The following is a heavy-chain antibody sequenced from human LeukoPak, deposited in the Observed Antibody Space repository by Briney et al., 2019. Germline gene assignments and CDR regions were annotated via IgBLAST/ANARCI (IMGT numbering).Heavy chain of an antibody. CDR2: IYYSGST. CDR1: GGSISSSSYY. V-gene: IGHV4-39*07. J-gene: IGHJ5*02. CDR3: ARSYSSSWGCWFDP. Sequence: PSETLSLTCTVSGGSISSSSYYWGWIRQPPGKGLEWIGSIYYSGSTYYNPSLKSRFTISVDTSKNQFSLKLSSVTAADTAVYYCARSYSSSWGCWFDPWGQGTLVTVSS. D-gene: IGHD6-13*01.